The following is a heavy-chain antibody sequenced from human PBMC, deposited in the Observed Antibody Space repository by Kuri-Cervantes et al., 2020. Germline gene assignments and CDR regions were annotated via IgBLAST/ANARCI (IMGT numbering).Heavy chain of an antibody. D-gene: IGHD1-7*01. CDR3: AGPANYGFDS. V-gene: IGHV4-34*01. Sequence: SETLSLTCAVYGGSFSGYYWSWIRQPPGKGLEWIGEINHSGSTNYNPSLKSRVTISVDTSKNQFSLKLSSVTAADTAVYYCAGPANYGFDSWGQGTLVTVSS. J-gene: IGHJ4*02. CDR1: GGSFSGYY. CDR2: INHSGST.